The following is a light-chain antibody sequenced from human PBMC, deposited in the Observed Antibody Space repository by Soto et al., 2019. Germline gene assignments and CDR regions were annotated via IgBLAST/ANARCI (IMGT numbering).Light chain of an antibody. CDR2: AAS. Sequence: DIQLTQSPSSLSASVGDRVTITCRASQGISSYLVWYQQKPGTVPKVLIFAASNLQTGVPSRFSGSGSGTAFTLTISSLQPEDVATYYCQTYTGAPWTFGQGTKVEIK. CDR3: QTYTGAPWT. V-gene: IGKV1-27*01. CDR1: QGISSY. J-gene: IGKJ1*01.